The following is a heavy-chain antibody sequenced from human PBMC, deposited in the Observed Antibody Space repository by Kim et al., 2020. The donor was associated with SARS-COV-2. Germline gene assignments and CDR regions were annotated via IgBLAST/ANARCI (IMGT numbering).Heavy chain of an antibody. D-gene: IGHD3-10*01. J-gene: IGHJ4*02. V-gene: IGHV1-2*06. CDR1: GYMFTDYY. Sequence: ASVKVSCKASGYMFTDYYVHWVRQAPGQGLEWMGRIDPHDDDTKYDQKFQGRVTMTSDDSSNTAYMELGRLRSDDTAVYYCATDAGYFGAGVYFDYWGQGALVSVSS. CDR3: ATDAGYFGAGVYFDY. CDR2: IDPHDDDT.